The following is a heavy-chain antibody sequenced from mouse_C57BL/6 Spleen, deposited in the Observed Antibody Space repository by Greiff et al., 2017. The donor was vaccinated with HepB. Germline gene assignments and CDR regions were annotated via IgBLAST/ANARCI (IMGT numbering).Heavy chain of an antibody. CDR2: IDPSDSYT. CDR3: ARRLGFYAMDY. CDR1: GYTFTSYW. Sequence: QVQLQQSGAELVKPGASVKLSCKASGYTFTSYWMQWVKQRPGQGLEWIGEIDPSDSYTNYNQKFKGKATLTVDTSSSTAYMQLSSLTSEDSAVYYCARRLGFYAMDYWGQGTSVTVSS. V-gene: IGHV1-50*01. J-gene: IGHJ4*01. D-gene: IGHD3-1*01.